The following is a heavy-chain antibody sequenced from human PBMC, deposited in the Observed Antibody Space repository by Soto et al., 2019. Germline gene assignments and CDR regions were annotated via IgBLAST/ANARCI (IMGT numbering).Heavy chain of an antibody. J-gene: IGHJ4*02. V-gene: IGHV4-59*01. CDR2: IYNSWSA. Sequence: PSETLSLTCTISGDSISSYYWSWVRQPPGKGLEWIGYIYNSWSANYNPSLKSRVTISVDTSKNQFSLKLSSVTAADTAVYYCARDSLLFSAGDYVRFFDFWGQGMLVTVSS. CDR3: ARDSLLFSAGDYVRFFDF. CDR1: GDSISSYY. D-gene: IGHD4-17*01.